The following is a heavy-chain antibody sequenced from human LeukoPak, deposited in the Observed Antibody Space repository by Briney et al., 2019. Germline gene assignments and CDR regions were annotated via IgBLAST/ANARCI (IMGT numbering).Heavy chain of an antibody. CDR1: GFTFSSYA. V-gene: IGHV3-23*01. CDR3: AKDPGYYYYYYMDV. Sequence: GGSLRLSCAASGFTFSSYAMSWVRQAPGKGLEWVSAISGSGGSTYYADSVKGRFTISRDNSKNTLYLQMNSLRAEDTAVYYCAKDPGYYYYYYMDVWGKGITVTVSS. J-gene: IGHJ6*03. CDR2: ISGSGGST.